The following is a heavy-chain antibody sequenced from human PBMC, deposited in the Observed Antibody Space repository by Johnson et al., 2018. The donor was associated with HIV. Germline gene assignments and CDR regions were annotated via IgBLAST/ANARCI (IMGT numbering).Heavy chain of an antibody. D-gene: IGHD6-13*01. J-gene: IGHJ3*02. Sequence: VQLVESGGGVVRPGGSLRLSCAASGFTFDDYGMSWVRQVPGKGLEWVANIKQDGSEKYYVDSVKGRFTISRDNAKNSLYLQMKSLRAEDTAVYYCAREYSSSWFPPSRAFDIWGQGTMVTVSS. CDR2: IKQDGSEK. CDR3: AREYSSSWFPPSRAFDI. V-gene: IGHV3-7*03. CDR1: GFTFDDYG.